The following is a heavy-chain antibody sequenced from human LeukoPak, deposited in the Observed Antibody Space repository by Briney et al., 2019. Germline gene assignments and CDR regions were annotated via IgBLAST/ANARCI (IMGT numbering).Heavy chain of an antibody. CDR2: ISGSGGST. V-gene: IGHV3-23*01. D-gene: IGHD5-18*01. CDR1: GFTFSSYA. CDR3: ARDLWIQHLYYYYGMDV. Sequence: PGGSLRLSCAASGFTFSSYAMSWVRQAPGKGLEWVSAISGSGGSTYYADSVKGRFTISRDNSKNTLYLQMNSLRAEDTAVHYCARDLWIQHLYYYYGMDVWGQGTTVTVSS. J-gene: IGHJ6*02.